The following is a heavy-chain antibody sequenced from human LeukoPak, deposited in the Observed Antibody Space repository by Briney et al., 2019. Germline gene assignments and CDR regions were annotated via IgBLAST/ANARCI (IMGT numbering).Heavy chain of an antibody. V-gene: IGHV4-61*01. CDR3: ARGLLGSYAFDI. J-gene: IGHJ3*02. D-gene: IGHD2-15*01. CDR2: IYYSGST. CDR1: GGSISSGSYY. Sequence: SQTLSLTCTVSGGSISSGSYYWSWIRQPPGKGLEWIGYIYYSGSTNYNPSLKSRVTISVDTSKNQFSLKLSSVTAADTAVYYCARGLLGSYAFDIWGQGTMVTVSS.